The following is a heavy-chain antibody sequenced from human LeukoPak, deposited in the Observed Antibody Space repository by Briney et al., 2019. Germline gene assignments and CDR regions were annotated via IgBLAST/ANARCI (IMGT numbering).Heavy chain of an antibody. CDR2: IYTSGST. CDR1: GGSISSYY. CDR3: ARDYGDHGYYYYYGMDV. Sequence: SETLSLTCAVSGGSISSYYWSWIRQPAGKGLEWIGRIYTSGSTNYNPSLKSRVTMSVDTSKNQFSLKLSSVTAADTAVYYCARDYGDHGYYYYYGMDVWGQGTTVTVSS. V-gene: IGHV4-4*07. D-gene: IGHD4-17*01. J-gene: IGHJ6*02.